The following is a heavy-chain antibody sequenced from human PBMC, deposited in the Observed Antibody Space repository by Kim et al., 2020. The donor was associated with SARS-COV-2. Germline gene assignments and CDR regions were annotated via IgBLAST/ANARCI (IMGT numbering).Heavy chain of an antibody. Sequence: SETLSLTCTVSGGSISSYYWSWIRQPPGKGLEWIGYIYYSGSTNYNPSLKSRVTISVDTSKNQFSLKLSSVTAADTAVYYCARDKRLDYGDYDGDAFDIWGQGTMVTVSS. J-gene: IGHJ3*02. D-gene: IGHD4-17*01. CDR2: IYYSGST. CDR1: GGSISSYY. CDR3: ARDKRLDYGDYDGDAFDI. V-gene: IGHV4-59*01.